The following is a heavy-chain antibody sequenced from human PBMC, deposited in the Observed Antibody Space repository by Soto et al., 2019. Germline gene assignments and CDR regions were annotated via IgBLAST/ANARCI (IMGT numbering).Heavy chain of an antibody. CDR3: ARLQSMIVVVITPLDYGMDV. CDR2: IYPGDSDT. CDR1: GYSFTSYW. D-gene: IGHD3-22*01. J-gene: IGHJ6*02. V-gene: IGHV5-51*01. Sequence: PGESLKISCKGSGYSFTSYWIGWVRQMPGKGLEWMGIIYPGDSDTRYSPSFQGQVTISADKSISTAYLQWSSLKASDTAMYYCARLQSMIVVVITPLDYGMDVWGQGTTGTVS.